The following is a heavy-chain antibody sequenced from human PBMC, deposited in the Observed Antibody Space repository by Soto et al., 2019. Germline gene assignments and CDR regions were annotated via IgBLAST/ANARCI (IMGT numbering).Heavy chain of an antibody. CDR3: ARGSHFFDY. CDR2: IKHDGSEK. Sequence: GSLRLSCAASGFTFTTYWMSWVRQAPGKGLEWVATIKHDGSEKYYMDSVKGRFTISRDNAKKSLFLQMNSLRAEDTAVYYCARGSHFFDYWGQGALVTVSS. V-gene: IGHV3-7*01. CDR1: GFTFTTYW. J-gene: IGHJ4*02.